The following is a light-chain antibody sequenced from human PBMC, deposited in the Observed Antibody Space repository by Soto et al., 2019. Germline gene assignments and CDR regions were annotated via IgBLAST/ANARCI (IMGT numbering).Light chain of an antibody. CDR1: NSNIGTYY. Sequence: QSVLTQSPSASGTPGQRVTISCSGQNSNIGTYYVYWYQHLPGAAPKLLIYTTNQRPSGVPDRFSGSKSGTSASLAISGLQPEDEADYYCAAWNDSLNGVVFGGGTKLTVL. J-gene: IGLJ3*02. CDR3: AAWNDSLNGVV. CDR2: TTN. V-gene: IGLV1-44*01.